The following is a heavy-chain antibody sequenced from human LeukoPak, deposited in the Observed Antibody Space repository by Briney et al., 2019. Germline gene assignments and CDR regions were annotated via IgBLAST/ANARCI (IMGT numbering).Heavy chain of an antibody. J-gene: IGHJ4*02. CDR1: GITFSSYA. CDR2: ISNDGSKK. V-gene: IGHV3-30-3*01. Sequence: GRSLRLSCAASGITFSSYAMHWVRQAPGKGLEWVAVISNDGSKKYYADSVKGRFTISRDDSKNTLYLQMNSLRAEDTAVYYCARGASGYFDYWGQGTLVTVSS. CDR3: ARGASGYFDY. D-gene: IGHD2-21*01.